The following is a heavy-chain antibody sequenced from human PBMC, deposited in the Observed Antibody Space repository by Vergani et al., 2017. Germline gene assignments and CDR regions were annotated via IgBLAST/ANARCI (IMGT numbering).Heavy chain of an antibody. CDR1: GYSFTSYW. CDR2: IYPGDSYT. V-gene: IGHV5-51*01. D-gene: IGHD3-22*01. J-gene: IGHJ3*02. Sequence: EVQLVQSGAEVKKPGESLKISCKGSGYSFTSYWIGWVRQMPGKGLEWMGIIYPGDSYTRYSPSFQGQVTISADKSIGTAYLQWSSLKASDTAMYYCARSKDSSGYPYAFDIWGQGTMVTVSS. CDR3: ARSKDSSGYPYAFDI.